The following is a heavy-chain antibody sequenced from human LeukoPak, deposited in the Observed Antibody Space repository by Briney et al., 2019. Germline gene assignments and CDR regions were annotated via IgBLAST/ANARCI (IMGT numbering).Heavy chain of an antibody. Sequence: GGSLRLSCAASGFIFSTYGMHWVREAPGKGLGWVAVMSYDGSTKYYVGSVKGRFTISRDNSKNSLYLQMNSLRAEDTAVYYCAKDMYGQGNSNDAFDIWGQGTMVTVSS. CDR2: MSYDGSTK. D-gene: IGHD1-7*01. V-gene: IGHV3-30*18. CDR1: GFIFSTYG. J-gene: IGHJ3*02. CDR3: AKDMYGQGNSNDAFDI.